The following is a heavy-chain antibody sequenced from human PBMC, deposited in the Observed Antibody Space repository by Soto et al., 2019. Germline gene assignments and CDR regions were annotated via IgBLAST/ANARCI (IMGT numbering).Heavy chain of an antibody. CDR1: GYTFTSYG. Sequence: GASVKVSCKASGYTFTSYGISWVRQAPGQGLEWMGWISAYNGNTNYAQKLQGRVTMTTDTSTSTAYMELRSLRSDDTAVYYCAREEDSYGYQYFDYWGQGTLVTVSS. CDR3: AREEDSYGYQYFDY. CDR2: ISAYNGNT. J-gene: IGHJ4*02. V-gene: IGHV1-18*01. D-gene: IGHD5-18*01.